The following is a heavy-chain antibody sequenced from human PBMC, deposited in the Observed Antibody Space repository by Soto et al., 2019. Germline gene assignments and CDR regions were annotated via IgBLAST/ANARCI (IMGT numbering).Heavy chain of an antibody. CDR3: ASLRFFDTNYIDY. CDR2: IYYSGST. Sequence: SETLSLTCTISGGSISSSSYYWGWIRQPPGKGLEWIGSIYYSGSTYYNPSLKSRVTISVDTSKNQFSLKLSSVTAADTAVYYCASLRFFDTNYIDYWGQGTLVTVSS. J-gene: IGHJ4*02. V-gene: IGHV4-39*01. D-gene: IGHD3-9*01. CDR1: GGSISSSSYY.